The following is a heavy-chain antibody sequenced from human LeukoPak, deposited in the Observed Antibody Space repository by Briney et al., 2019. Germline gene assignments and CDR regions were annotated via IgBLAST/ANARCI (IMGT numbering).Heavy chain of an antibody. V-gene: IGHV3-7*01. Sequence: GGSLRLSCAASGFTFSSYWMSWVRQAPGKGLEWVANIKQDGSEKYYVDSVKGRFTISRDNAKNSLYLQMNSLRAEDTAVYYCARGASITMVRATNWFDPWGQGTLVTVSS. D-gene: IGHD3-10*01. CDR1: GFTFSSYW. CDR3: ARGASITMVRATNWFDP. J-gene: IGHJ5*02. CDR2: IKQDGSEK.